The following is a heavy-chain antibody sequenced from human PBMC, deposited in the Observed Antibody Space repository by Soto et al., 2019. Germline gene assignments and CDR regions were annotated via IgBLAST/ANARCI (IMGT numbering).Heavy chain of an antibody. Sequence: GASVKVSCKASGYTFSNYGIHWMRQAPGQRLEWMGWINAGNGNTKYSQKFQDRVTITRDTSATTAYMELSSLRSGDTAVFYCARSGYSSGWYRWYFDFWGRGTLVTVSS. D-gene: IGHD6-19*01. CDR1: GYTFSNYG. CDR3: ARSGYSSGWYRWYFDF. CDR2: INAGNGNT. V-gene: IGHV1-3*01. J-gene: IGHJ2*01.